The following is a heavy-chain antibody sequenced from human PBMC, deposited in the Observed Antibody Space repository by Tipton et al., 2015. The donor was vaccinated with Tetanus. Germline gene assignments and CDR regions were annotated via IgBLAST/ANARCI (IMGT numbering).Heavy chain of an antibody. CDR2: ISAYNGDT. Sequence: QSGAEVKRPGASVKVSCKTSGYTFSNYGVSWVRQAPGRGLEWMGWISAYNGDTNTAQNLQGRVTMTTDTSTSTAYMELSSLRSEDTAVYYCARDGGSYYTDYWGQGTLVTVSS. CDR1: GYTFSNYG. D-gene: IGHD1-26*01. CDR3: ARDGGSYYTDY. V-gene: IGHV1-18*01. J-gene: IGHJ4*02.